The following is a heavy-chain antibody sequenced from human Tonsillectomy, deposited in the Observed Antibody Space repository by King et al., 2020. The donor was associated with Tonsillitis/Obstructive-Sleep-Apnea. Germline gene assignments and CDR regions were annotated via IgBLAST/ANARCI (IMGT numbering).Heavy chain of an antibody. V-gene: IGHV1-18*01. J-gene: IGHJ4*02. Sequence: QLVQSGAEVKKPGASVKVSCKASGYTFTSYGISWVRQAPGQGLEWMGWISAYNGNTNYAQKLQGRVTMTTDTSTSTAYMELRSLRSDDTAVYYCARDSTAANLYSSSWYGTFDYWGQGTLVTVSS. D-gene: IGHD6-13*01. CDR3: ARDSTAANLYSSSWYGTFDY. CDR1: GYTFTSYG. CDR2: ISAYNGNT.